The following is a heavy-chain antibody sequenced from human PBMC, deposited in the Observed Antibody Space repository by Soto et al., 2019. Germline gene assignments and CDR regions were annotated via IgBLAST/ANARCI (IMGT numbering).Heavy chain of an antibody. CDR3: AKDNPDY. CDR2: IHFSGSPI. CDR1: GFSFSTSE. Sequence: GGSLRLSCVASGFSFSTSEMTWVRQAPGKGLEWISYIHFSGSPIYYADSLRGRFTISRDNTKNSLYLQMTSLRAEDTGIYYCAKDNPDYWGQGTLVTVSS. J-gene: IGHJ4*02. V-gene: IGHV3-48*03.